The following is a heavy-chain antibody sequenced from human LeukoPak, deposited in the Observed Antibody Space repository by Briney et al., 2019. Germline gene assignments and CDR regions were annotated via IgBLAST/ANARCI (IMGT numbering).Heavy chain of an antibody. CDR1: GFTFDGCA. D-gene: IGHD3-16*01. CDR3: AKDHNYGYVWGTLDS. J-gene: IGHJ5*01. CDR2: INGDGGVT. V-gene: IGHV3-43*02. Sequence: GGSLRLSGTASGFTFDGCAMHWVRQVPGRGLEWISLINGDGGVTYYADSVKGRFTISRDNRRNSLYLQMNSLRSDDTAFYYCAKDHNYGYVWGTLDSWGQGTLVTVSS.